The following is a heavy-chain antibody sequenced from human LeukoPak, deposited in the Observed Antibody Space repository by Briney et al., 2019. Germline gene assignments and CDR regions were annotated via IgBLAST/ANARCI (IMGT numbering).Heavy chain of an antibody. J-gene: IGHJ5*02. Sequence: SETLSLTCTFSGDSISSNYWSWIRQPPGKGLEWLGYIYDSGSTKYNPSLRSRVTISVDTSKNLFSLKLPSVTAADAAVYYCATCRDEFGDYGFTSWGQGTLVTVCS. CDR1: GDSISSNY. V-gene: IGHV4-59*01. CDR2: IYDSGST. D-gene: IGHD4-17*01. CDR3: ATCRDEFGDYGFTS.